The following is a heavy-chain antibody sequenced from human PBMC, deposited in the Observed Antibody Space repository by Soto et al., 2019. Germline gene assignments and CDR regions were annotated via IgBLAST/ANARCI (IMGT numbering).Heavy chain of an antibody. Sequence: DVQLVESGGGLVQPGGSLRLSCAASGFTFNNYWMSWVRQPPGKGLEWVANIKEDGSEKYYVASVKGRFTITRDNAENSVFLQMTSLRAEDTAVYFCARDRVRATTIWFDSWGQGALVTVSS. V-gene: IGHV3-7*01. J-gene: IGHJ5*01. CDR2: IKEDGSEK. CDR1: GFTFNNYW. CDR3: ARDRVRATTIWFDS. D-gene: IGHD1-26*01.